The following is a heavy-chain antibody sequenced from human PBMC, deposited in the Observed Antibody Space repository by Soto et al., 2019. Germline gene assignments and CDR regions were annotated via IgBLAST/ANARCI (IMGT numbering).Heavy chain of an antibody. V-gene: IGHV4-30-2*01. D-gene: IGHD2-2*01. CDR2: IYHSGST. CDR1: GGSISSYSYS. CDR3: ASARMVGIPAAPSWLDP. Sequence: SEALSLTCAVSGGSISSYSYSWSWIRQPPGKGLEWIGYIYHSGSTYYNPSLKSRVTISIDRSKNQFSLKLRYVTAADTAVYYCASARMVGIPAAPSWLDPWDQPPPAPVSS. J-gene: IGHJ5*01.